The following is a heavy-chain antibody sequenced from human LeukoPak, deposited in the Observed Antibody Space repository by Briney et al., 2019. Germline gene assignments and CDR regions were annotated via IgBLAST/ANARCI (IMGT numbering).Heavy chain of an antibody. CDR1: GYTFTSYD. Sequence: ASVKVSCKASGYTFTSYDINWVRQATGQGLEWMGWMNPNSGNTGYAQKFQGRVTMTRNTSITTAYMELSSLRSKDTAVYYCVRCYYYYGMDVWGQGTTVTVSS. J-gene: IGHJ6*02. V-gene: IGHV1-8*01. CDR3: VRCYYYYGMDV. CDR2: MNPNSGNT.